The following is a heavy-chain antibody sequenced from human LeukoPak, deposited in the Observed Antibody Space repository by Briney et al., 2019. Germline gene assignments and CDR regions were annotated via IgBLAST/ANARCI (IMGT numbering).Heavy chain of an antibody. J-gene: IGHJ3*02. V-gene: IGHV3-72*01. CDR3: ARGRRPGAFDS. CDR1: GFTFSDHY. CDR2: TRNKAYSYTT. Sequence: PGGSLRLSCAASGFTFSDHYMDWVRQAPGKGLEWVGRTRNKAYSYTTEYAASVKGRFTISRDDSKNSLYLQMNSLRAEDTAVYYCARGRRPGAFDSWGQGTRVTVSS.